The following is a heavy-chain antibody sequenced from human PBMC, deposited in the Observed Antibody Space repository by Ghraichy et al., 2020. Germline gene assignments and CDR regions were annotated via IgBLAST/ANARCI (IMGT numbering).Heavy chain of an antibody. CDR2: IYYSGST. J-gene: IGHJ4*02. D-gene: IGHD6-19*01. Sequence: SETLSLTCTVSGGSISSYYWSWIRQPPGKGLEWIGYIYYSGSTNYNPSLKSRVTISVDTSKNQFSLKLSSVTAADTAVYYCARDLGGYSSGLAFDYWGQGTLVTVSS. CDR3: ARDLGGYSSGLAFDY. V-gene: IGHV4-59*01. CDR1: GGSISSYY.